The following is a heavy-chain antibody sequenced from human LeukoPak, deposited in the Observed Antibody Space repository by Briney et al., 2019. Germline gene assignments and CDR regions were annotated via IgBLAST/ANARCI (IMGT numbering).Heavy chain of an antibody. CDR2: IVGNGVST. V-gene: IGHV3-23*01. J-gene: IGHJ4*02. Sequence: QTGGSLRLSCAASGFTFRNYAMSWVRQAPGKGLEWVSAIVGNGVSTYYADSVQGRFTISRDNSKNTLYLQMNSLRAEDTAVYYCAKERRGYDWRVFDYWGQGTLVTVSS. CDR1: GFTFRNYA. D-gene: IGHD5-12*01. CDR3: AKERRGYDWRVFDY.